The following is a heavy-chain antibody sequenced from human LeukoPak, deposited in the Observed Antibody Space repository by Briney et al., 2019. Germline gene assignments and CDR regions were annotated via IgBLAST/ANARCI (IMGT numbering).Heavy chain of an antibody. J-gene: IGHJ4*02. CDR2: INHSGST. CDR1: GGSFSNYS. Sequence: PSETLSLTCAVFGGSFSNYSWSWIRQPPGKGLEWIGEINHSGSTNYNPSLKSRVTISVDTSKNQFSLKLSSVTAADTAVYYCARGKSTVVTAHFDYWGQGTLVTVSS. CDR3: ARGKSTVVTAHFDY. V-gene: IGHV4-34*01. D-gene: IGHD4-23*01.